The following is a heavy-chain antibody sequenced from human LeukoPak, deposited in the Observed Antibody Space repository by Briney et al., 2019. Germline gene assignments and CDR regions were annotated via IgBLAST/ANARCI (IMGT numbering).Heavy chain of an antibody. CDR1: GFTFSSYS. Sequence: GGSLRLSCAASGFTFSSYSMNWVRQAPGKGLEWVANIKQDGSEKYYVDSVKGRFTISRDNAKNSLYLQMNSLRAEDTAVYYCARGDSYVWGSYRYGATYYFDYWGQGTLVTVSS. J-gene: IGHJ4*02. D-gene: IGHD3-16*02. V-gene: IGHV3-7*01. CDR2: IKQDGSEK. CDR3: ARGDSYVWGSYRYGATYYFDY.